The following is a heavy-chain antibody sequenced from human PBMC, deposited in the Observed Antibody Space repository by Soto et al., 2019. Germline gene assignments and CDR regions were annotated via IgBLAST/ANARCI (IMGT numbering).Heavy chain of an antibody. J-gene: IGHJ4*02. Sequence: SETLSLTCTVSGGSISSGDYYWSWIRQPPGKGLEWIGYIYYSGSTYYNPSLKSRVTISVDTSKNQFSLKLSSVTAADTAVYYCARASIAARLVDYWGQGTLVTVSS. CDR3: ARASIAARLVDY. CDR2: IYYSGST. V-gene: IGHV4-30-4*01. CDR1: GGSISSGDYY. D-gene: IGHD6-6*01.